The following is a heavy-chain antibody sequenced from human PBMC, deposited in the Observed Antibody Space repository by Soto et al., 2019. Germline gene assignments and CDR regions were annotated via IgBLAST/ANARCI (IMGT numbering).Heavy chain of an antibody. Sequence: SETLSLTCTVSASSISSAYFCCCMRRPPGKGREWIATIFHTGGTYYNPSLKSRVTISDDTSNKQSPLRLNSVTAADTALYCGARTWLAGGTPGYDSDIWGQGTMVTVSS. CDR3: ARTWLAGGTPGYDSDI. V-gene: IGHV4-38-2*02. CDR2: IFHTGGT. CDR1: ASSISSAYF. D-gene: IGHD2-15*01. J-gene: IGHJ3*02.